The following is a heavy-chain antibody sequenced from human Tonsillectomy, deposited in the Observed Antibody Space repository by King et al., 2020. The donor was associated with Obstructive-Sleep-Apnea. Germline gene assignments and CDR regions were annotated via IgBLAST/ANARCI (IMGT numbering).Heavy chain of an antibody. V-gene: IGHV4-59*08. CDR2: IYYSGST. J-gene: IGHJ2*01. CDR3: ARYQLLSWYFDL. D-gene: IGHD2-2*01. CDR1: GVSISSYY. Sequence: VQLQESGPGLVKPSETLSLTCTVSGVSISSYYWSWIRQPPGKGLEWIGDIYYSGSTNYNPSLKSRVTISVDTTKNQFSLKLSSVTAADTAVYYCARYQLLSWYFDLWGRGTLVTVSS.